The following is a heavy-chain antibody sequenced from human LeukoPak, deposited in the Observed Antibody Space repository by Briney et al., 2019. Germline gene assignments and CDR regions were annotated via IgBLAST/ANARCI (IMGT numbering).Heavy chain of an antibody. V-gene: IGHV3-21*01. J-gene: IGHJ1*01. CDR2: ISSSSSYI. CDR1: GFTFSDYG. CDR3: ARGSLYYYDSSSKYFHH. D-gene: IGHD3-22*01. Sequence: GGSLRLSCAASGFTFSDYGMNWVRQAPGKGLEWVSSISSSSSYIFYADSVKGRFTISRDNAENSLYLQMNSLRAEDTAVYYCARGSLYYYDSSSKYFHHWGQGALVTVSS.